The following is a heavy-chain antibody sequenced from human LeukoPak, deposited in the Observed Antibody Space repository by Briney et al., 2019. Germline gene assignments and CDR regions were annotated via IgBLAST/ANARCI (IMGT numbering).Heavy chain of an antibody. J-gene: IGHJ4*02. CDR3: AILRSVVTPGPFDY. V-gene: IGHV3-23*01. CDR1: GLTFSSYA. Sequence: GGSLRLSCAASGLTFSSYAMSWVGQAPGKGREGVSAISGSGGSTYYADSVKGRFTISRDNSKNPLYLQMNSLKAEDKAVYYCAILRSVVTPGPFDYWGQGTLVTVSS. CDR2: ISGSGGST. D-gene: IGHD4-23*01.